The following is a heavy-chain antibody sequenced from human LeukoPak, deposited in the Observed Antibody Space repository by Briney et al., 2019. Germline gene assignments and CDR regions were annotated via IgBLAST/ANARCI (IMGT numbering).Heavy chain of an antibody. J-gene: IGHJ4*02. CDR1: GGTFSSYA. D-gene: IGHD3-22*01. CDR3: AIANAPEYYDSSGYSSLDY. V-gene: IGHV1-69*13. Sequence: SVKVSCKASGGTFSSYAISWVRQAPGQGLEWMGGIIPIFGTANYAQKFQGRITITADESTSTAYMELSSLRSEDTAVYYCAIANAPEYYDSSGYSSLDYWGQGTLVTVSS. CDR2: IIPIFGTA.